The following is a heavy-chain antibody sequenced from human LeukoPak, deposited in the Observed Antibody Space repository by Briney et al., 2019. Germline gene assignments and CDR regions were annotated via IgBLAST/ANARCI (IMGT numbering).Heavy chain of an antibody. J-gene: IGHJ4*02. Sequence: SETLSVTCTVSGGSISSYYWSWIRQPAGHGLEWIGRIYTSGSTNYNPSLKSRVTISIDTSKNQFSLKLNSVTAADTAVYYCARDRGYSYAFDYWGQGTLVTVSS. V-gene: IGHV4-4*07. D-gene: IGHD5-18*01. CDR1: GGSISSYY. CDR3: ARDRGYSYAFDY. CDR2: IYTSGST.